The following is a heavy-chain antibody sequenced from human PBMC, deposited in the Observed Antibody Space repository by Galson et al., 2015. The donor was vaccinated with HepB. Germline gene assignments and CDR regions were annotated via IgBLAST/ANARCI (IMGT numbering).Heavy chain of an antibody. Sequence: SVKVSCKASRYTFTDYDISWVRQAPGQGLEWLGWFSAHSGNTKYAQKSQGRVAMTRDTSTSTAYVELRSLRSDDTAIYYCARHSLVSVYALDIWGQGTMVTVSS. D-gene: IGHD2-21*01. CDR2: FSAHSGNT. V-gene: IGHV1-18*01. J-gene: IGHJ3*02. CDR1: RYTFTDYD. CDR3: ARHSLVSVYALDI.